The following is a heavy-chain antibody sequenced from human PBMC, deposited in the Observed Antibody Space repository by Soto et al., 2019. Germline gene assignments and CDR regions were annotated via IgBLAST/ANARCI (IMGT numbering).Heavy chain of an antibody. D-gene: IGHD2-2*01. J-gene: IGHJ4*02. Sequence: GASVKVSCKASGYTFTTYAIHWVRQAPGQRLEWMAWINAGKGNTKYSQNFQGRVTVTRDTSASTAYMELNSLRSEDTAVYYCARAGDDSSTTTCYVIDYWGQGSLVTVSS. CDR3: ARAGDDSSTTTCYVIDY. CDR2: INAGKGNT. CDR1: GYTFTTYA. V-gene: IGHV1-3*01.